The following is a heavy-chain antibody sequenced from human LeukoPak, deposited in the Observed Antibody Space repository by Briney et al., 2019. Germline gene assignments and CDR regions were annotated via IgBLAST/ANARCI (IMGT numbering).Heavy chain of an antibody. V-gene: IGHV1-46*01. CDR3: ARGGSSCFDF. CDR2: ISPSGGST. J-gene: IGHJ4*02. D-gene: IGHD6-13*01. Sequence: ASVRVSCKASAYTFTSYNMHWVRQAPGQGPQWMGMISPSGGSTTYAQRFQGRVTVTRDTSTSTVYMELSSLRSEDTAVYYCARGGSSCFDFWGQGTLVTASS. CDR1: AYTFTSYN.